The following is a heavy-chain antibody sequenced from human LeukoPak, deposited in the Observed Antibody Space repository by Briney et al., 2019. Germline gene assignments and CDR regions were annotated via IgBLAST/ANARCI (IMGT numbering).Heavy chain of an antibody. CDR2: ICANDGNT. Sequence: PGGSLRLSCAASGLTFRNYAMSWVRQAPGKGLEWVSVICANDGNTYYADAVKGRFTISRDNSKDTLYLQMDSLRAEDTAVYYCAKVAYTISRYGMDVWGQGTTVTVSS. V-gene: IGHV3-23*01. CDR1: GLTFRNYA. D-gene: IGHD3-16*01. J-gene: IGHJ6*02. CDR3: AKVAYTISRYGMDV.